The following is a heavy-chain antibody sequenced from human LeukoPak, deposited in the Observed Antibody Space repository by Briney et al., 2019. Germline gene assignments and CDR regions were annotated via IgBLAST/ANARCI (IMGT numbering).Heavy chain of an antibody. Sequence: SETLSLTCAVYGGSFSGYYWSWIRQPPGKGLEWIGEINHSGSTNYNPSLKSRVTISVDTSKNQFSLKLSSVTAADTAVYYCASSPSGYWWNFDCWGQGTLVTVSS. D-gene: IGHD3-22*01. CDR3: ASSPSGYWWNFDC. CDR2: INHSGST. CDR1: GGSFSGYY. V-gene: IGHV4-34*01. J-gene: IGHJ4*02.